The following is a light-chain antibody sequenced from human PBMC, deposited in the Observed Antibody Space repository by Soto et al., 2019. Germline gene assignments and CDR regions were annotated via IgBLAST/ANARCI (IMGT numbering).Light chain of an antibody. V-gene: IGLV1-44*01. J-gene: IGLJ2*01. Sequence: QSVLTQPPSASGTPGQRVTISCSGSSSNIGSNTVNWYQQLPGAAPRVLIYDNNQRPSGVPDRFSGSKSGTSASLAIGGLQSDDEADYYCEALDDSLNGVVFGGGTKLIVL. CDR1: SSNIGSNT. CDR2: DNN. CDR3: EALDDSLNGVV.